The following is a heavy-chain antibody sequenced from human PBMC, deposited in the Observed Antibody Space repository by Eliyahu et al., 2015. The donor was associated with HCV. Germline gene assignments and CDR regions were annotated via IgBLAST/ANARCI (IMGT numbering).Heavy chain of an antibody. CDR3: ARGSLKVGP. CDR2: IFPTGIT. D-gene: IGHD3-10*01. V-gene: IGHV4-4*07. Sequence: QVQLQESGPGLVKPSETLSLTCXVXGGSMSNYYWSWIRQPAGKGLEWIGRIFPTGITNYNPSLESRVIMSVDTSKNQFSLKLSSVTAADTAMYYCARGSLKVGPWGQGTRVTVSS. J-gene: IGHJ5*02. CDR1: GGSMSNYY.